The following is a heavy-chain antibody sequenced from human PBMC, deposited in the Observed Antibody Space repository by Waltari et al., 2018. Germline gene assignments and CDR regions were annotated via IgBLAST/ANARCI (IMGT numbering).Heavy chain of an antibody. Sequence: EVQLVESGGGLIQPGGSLRLSCAASGFTVRNYMSWVRQAPGKGLEWVSVIYTGGRTDYADSVKGRFTISRDNSKNTLYLQMNSLRAEDTAVYYCATSMAVAGKGRGWFDSWGQGTLVTVSS. D-gene: IGHD6-19*01. CDR2: IYTGGRT. CDR3: ATSMAVAGKGRGWFDS. J-gene: IGHJ5*01. CDR1: GFTVRNY. V-gene: IGHV3-53*01.